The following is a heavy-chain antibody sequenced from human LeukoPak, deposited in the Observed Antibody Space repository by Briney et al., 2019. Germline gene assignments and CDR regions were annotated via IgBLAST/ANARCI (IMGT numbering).Heavy chain of an antibody. V-gene: IGHV1-2*02. Sequence: VASVKVSCKASGYTFTGYYMHWVRQAPGQGLEWMGWIDPNSGGTNYAQKFQGRVTMTRDTSISTAYMELSRLRSDDTAVYYCARVLYYDFWSGYSPLYYYYYMDVWGKGTTVTVSS. CDR2: IDPNSGGT. CDR1: GYTFTGYY. D-gene: IGHD3-3*01. J-gene: IGHJ6*03. CDR3: ARVLYYDFWSGYSPLYYYYYMDV.